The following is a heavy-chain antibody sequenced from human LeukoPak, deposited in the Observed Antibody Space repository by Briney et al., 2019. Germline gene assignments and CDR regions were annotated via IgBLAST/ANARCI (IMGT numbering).Heavy chain of an antibody. CDR1: GFTFSTYG. CDR2: LGSDGKTT. CDR3: ARGDSVVRGVIASYYYYYMDV. Sequence: GGSLRLSCAASGFTFSTYGTHWVRQAPGKGLEWVAVLGSDGKTTYYADSVKGRFTISRDNSKNTLYLQMNSLRAEDTAVYYCARGDSVVRGVIASYYYYYMDVWGKGTTVTVSS. V-gene: IGHV3-30*03. J-gene: IGHJ6*03. D-gene: IGHD3-10*01.